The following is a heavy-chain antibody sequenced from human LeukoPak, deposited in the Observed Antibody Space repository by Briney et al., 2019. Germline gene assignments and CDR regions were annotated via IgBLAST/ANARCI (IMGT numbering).Heavy chain of an antibody. CDR3: ARYCYGYGVRYFDL. Sequence: ASVTVSCKASGYTFTSYDINWVRQAPGQGLEWMGWMNPNSGNTGYAQKFQGRVTMTRNTSISTAYMELSSLRSEDTAVYYCARYCYGYGVRYFDLWGRGTLVTVSS. V-gene: IGHV1-8*01. CDR2: MNPNSGNT. J-gene: IGHJ2*01. CDR1: GYTFTSYD. D-gene: IGHD5-18*01.